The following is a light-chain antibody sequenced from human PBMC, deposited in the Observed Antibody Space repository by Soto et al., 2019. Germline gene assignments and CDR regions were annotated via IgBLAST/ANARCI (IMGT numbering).Light chain of an antibody. Sequence: DIQMTQSPSTLSVSVGDRVTITGRASQTISSWLAWYQQKPGKAPKLLIYKASTLKSGVTSRFSGSGSGTDFTLTISSLQPEDFATYYCQQSYSTPLTFGGGTKVEIK. V-gene: IGKV1-5*03. J-gene: IGKJ4*01. CDR3: QQSYSTPLT. CDR1: QTISSW. CDR2: KAS.